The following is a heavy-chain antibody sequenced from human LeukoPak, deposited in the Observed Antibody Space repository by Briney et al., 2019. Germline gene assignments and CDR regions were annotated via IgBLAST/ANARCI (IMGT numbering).Heavy chain of an antibody. CDR3: AREAPIAAAGGTIDY. CDR2: IYTSGST. CDR1: GYSISSGYY. D-gene: IGHD6-13*01. J-gene: IGHJ4*02. V-gene: IGHV4-4*07. Sequence: SETLSLTCAVSGYSISSGYYWSWIRQPAGKGLEWIGRIYTSGSTNYNPSLKSRVTMSVDTSKNQFSLKLSSVTAADTAVYYCAREAPIAAAGGTIDYWGQGTLVTVSS.